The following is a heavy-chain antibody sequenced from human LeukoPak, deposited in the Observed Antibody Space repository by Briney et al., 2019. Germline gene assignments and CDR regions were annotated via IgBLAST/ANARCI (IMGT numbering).Heavy chain of an antibody. CDR3: ARGYCSSTSCPWPYGMDV. CDR1: GGTFSSYA. J-gene: IGHJ6*02. D-gene: IGHD2-2*01. CDR2: IIPIFGTA. V-gene: IGHV1-69*06. Sequence: ASVKVSCKASGGTFSSYAISWVRQAPGQGLEWMGGIIPIFGTANYAQKFQGRVTITADKSTSTAYMELSSLRSEDTAVYYCARGYCSSTSCPWPYGMDVWGQGTTVTVSS.